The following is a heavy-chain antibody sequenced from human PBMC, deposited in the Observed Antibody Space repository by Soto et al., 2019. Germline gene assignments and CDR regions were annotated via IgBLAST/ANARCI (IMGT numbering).Heavy chain of an antibody. CDR1: GGSISSYY. CDR3: ARAYYSSTWDPPFDY. Sequence: SETLSLTCTVSGGSISSYYWGWIRQPPGKGLEWIGSVYYSGTTYYNPSLKSRVTISVDTSKNHFSLKLTSVTAADTAVYYCARAYYSSTWDPPFDYWGQGTLVTVSS. V-gene: IGHV4-39*02. CDR2: VYYSGTT. J-gene: IGHJ4*02. D-gene: IGHD6-13*01.